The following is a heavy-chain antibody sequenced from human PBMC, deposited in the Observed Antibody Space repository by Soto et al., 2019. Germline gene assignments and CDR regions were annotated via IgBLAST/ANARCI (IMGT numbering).Heavy chain of an antibody. Sequence: SETLSLTCTVSGGSISGHYWIWIRQPPGEGMEWIGYVFYSGSITYNNNPSLKSRVTISVDTSKNQFSLSLSSVTAADTVVYYCARVGTSGCSPDYWGQGTLVTVSS. D-gene: IGHD6-19*01. J-gene: IGHJ4*02. CDR3: ARVGTSGCSPDY. CDR2: VFYSGSITY. CDR1: GGSISGHY. V-gene: IGHV4-59*11.